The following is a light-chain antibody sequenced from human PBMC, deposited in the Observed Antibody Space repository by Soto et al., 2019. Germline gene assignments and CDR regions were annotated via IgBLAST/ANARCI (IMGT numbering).Light chain of an antibody. Sequence: DIQMTQSPSTLSGSVGDRVTITCRASQTISSWLAWYQQKPGKAPKLLIYKASTLKSGVPSRFSRSGSGTEFTLTLSSLQPDDFATYYCQHSNSYSEAFGQGPKVDIK. CDR2: KAS. CDR1: QTISSW. J-gene: IGKJ1*01. CDR3: QHSNSYSEA. V-gene: IGKV1-5*03.